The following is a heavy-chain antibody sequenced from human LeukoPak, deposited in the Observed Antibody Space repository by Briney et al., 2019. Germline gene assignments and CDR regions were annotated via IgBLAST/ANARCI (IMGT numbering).Heavy chain of an antibody. V-gene: IGHV1-2*02. CDR3: ARTPLVPAALNWFDP. Sequence: ASVKVSCKASGYTFTGYYMHWVRQAPGQGLEWMGWINPNSGGTNYAQKFQGRVTMTRDMSISTAYMELSRLRSDDTAVYYCARTPLVPAALNWFDPWGQGTLVTVSS. J-gene: IGHJ5*02. CDR1: GYTFTGYY. D-gene: IGHD2-2*01. CDR2: INPNSGGT.